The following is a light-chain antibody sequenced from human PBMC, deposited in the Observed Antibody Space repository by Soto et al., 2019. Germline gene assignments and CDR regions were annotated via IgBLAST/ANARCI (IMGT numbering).Light chain of an antibody. Sequence: DIQMTQSPSSLSASVGDRVTFTCRASQGISSWLAWYQQKPGKAPKLLIYAASILQGAVPSRFSGSGSEADFTLTISRLQAEDVAYYCCQQTNTFPSTFGQGTRLEIK. CDR1: QGISSW. J-gene: IGKJ5*01. CDR2: AAS. V-gene: IGKV1-12*01. CDR3: QQTNTFPST.